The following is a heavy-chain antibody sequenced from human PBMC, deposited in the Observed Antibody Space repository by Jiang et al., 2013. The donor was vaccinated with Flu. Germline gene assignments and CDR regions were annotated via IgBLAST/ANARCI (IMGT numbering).Heavy chain of an antibody. V-gene: IGHV4-59*01. D-gene: IGHD5-24*01. CDR2: LLQWEH. Sequence: SISSYYWSWIRQPPREGTGVDWVYLLQWEHQLQPSLKSRVTISVDTSKNQFSLKLSSVTAADTAVYYCARGGKWLHVDYWGQGTLVTVSS. CDR3: ARGGKWLHVDY. J-gene: IGHJ4*02. CDR1: SISSYY.